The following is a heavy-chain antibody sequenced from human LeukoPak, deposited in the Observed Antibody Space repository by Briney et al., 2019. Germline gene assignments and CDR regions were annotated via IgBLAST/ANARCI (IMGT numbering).Heavy chain of an antibody. D-gene: IGHD6-19*01. CDR1: GFTFSSYE. CDR2: ISSSGNTM. V-gene: IGHV3-48*03. J-gene: IGHJ4*02. CDR3: ARYISGCSFDY. Sequence: GGSLRLSCAASGFTFSSYEMNWVRQAPGEGLEWVSYISSSGNTMYYADSVKGRYTISRDNAKNSLHLQMDSLRAEDTAVYYCARYISGCSFDYWGQGTLVTVSS.